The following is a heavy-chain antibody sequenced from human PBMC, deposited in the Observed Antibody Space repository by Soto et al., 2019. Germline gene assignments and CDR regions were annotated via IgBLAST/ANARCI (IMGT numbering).Heavy chain of an antibody. CDR1: GFTFRDYW. Sequence: PGGSLRLSCADSGFTFRDYWMSWVRQAPGKGLEWVANIKQDGSEKYYVDSVKGRSTISRDNARSSLYLQMNSLRAEDTAVYYCARENSFIGYCTSTSCPAFDIWGQGTVVTVSS. D-gene: IGHD2-2*01. CDR3: ARENSFIGYCTSTSCPAFDI. J-gene: IGHJ3*02. V-gene: IGHV3-7*03. CDR2: IKQDGSEK.